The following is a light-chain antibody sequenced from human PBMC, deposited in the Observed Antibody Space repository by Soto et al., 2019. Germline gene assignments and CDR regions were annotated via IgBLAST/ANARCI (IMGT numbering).Light chain of an antibody. CDR1: FSNIGNNY. CDR2: DNN. J-gene: IGLJ2*01. Sequence: QSVLTQPPSVSAAPGQKVIISCSGSFSNIGNNYVSWYQQPPGTAPKLLIYDNNKRPSGIPDRFSGSKSGTTATLGITGLQTGDEADYYCGTWDSSLSVGVFGGGTKVTVL. V-gene: IGLV1-51*01. CDR3: GTWDSSLSVGV.